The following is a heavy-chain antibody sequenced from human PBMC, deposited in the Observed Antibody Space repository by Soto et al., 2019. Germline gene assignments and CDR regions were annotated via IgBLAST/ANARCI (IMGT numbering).Heavy chain of an antibody. V-gene: IGHV4-31*03. CDR1: GGSISSGGYY. D-gene: IGHD2-2*01. CDR3: AEFKGHQPPPPLPWHYYYRDV. Sequence: SEILSLTCTVSGGSISSGGYYWSWIRQHPGKGLEWIGYIYYSGSTYYNPSLKSRVTISVDTSKNQFSLTLSSVTAADTAVYYWAEFKGHQPPPPLPWHYYYRDVWGKGTTVNVS. J-gene: IGHJ6*03. CDR2: IYYSGST.